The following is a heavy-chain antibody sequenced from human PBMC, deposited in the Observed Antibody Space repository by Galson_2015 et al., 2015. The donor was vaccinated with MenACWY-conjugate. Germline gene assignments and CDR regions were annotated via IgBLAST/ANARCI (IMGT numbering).Heavy chain of an antibody. Sequence: QSGAEVKKPGESLKISCKGSGYSFTNYWIAWVRQTPGKGLEWVGLIDPVNSNIRYSPSFQGQVTISADESISTAYLRWSSLKASDTATYYCARHPPGGRGMDVWGRGTTVTVSS. D-gene: IGHD1-26*01. V-gene: IGHV5-51*01. J-gene: IGHJ6*02. CDR3: ARHPPGGRGMDV. CDR1: GYSFTNYW. CDR2: IDPVNSNI.